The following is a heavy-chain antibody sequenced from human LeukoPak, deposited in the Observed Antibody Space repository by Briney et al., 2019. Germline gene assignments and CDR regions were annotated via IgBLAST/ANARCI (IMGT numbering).Heavy chain of an antibody. D-gene: IGHD3-10*02. CDR3: ARDLHYYVAMDV. Sequence: GGSLRLSCAASGLTFSSYAMSWVRQAPGKGLEWVSAISDSGDSASYADSVRGRFTISRDNSKNTLFVQMDSLRAEDTAVYYCARDLHYYVAMDVWGQGTTVTVSS. CDR1: GLTFSSYA. J-gene: IGHJ6*02. CDR2: ISDSGDSA. V-gene: IGHV3-23*01.